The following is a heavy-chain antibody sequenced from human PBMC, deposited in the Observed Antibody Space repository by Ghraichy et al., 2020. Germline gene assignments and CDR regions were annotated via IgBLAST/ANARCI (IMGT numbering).Heavy chain of an antibody. V-gene: IGHV4-59*01. Sequence: SETLSLTCTVSGGSISSYYWSWTRQPPGKGLEWIGYIYYSGSTNYNPSLKSRVTISVDTSKNQFSLKLSSVTAADTAVYYCARGYSSSWSNYYGMDVWGQGTTVTVSS. CDR3: ARGYSSSWSNYYGMDV. CDR1: GGSISSYY. J-gene: IGHJ6*02. CDR2: IYYSGST. D-gene: IGHD6-13*01.